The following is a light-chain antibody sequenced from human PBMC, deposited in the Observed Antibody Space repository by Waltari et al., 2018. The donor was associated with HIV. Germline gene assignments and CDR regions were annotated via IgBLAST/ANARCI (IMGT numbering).Light chain of an antibody. J-gene: IGKJ1*01. CDR1: QSVTTN. CDR3: QQNNHWPWT. CDR2: GSS. V-gene: IGKV3-15*01. Sequence: EIVMTQSPDTLSVSPGERATLSCRASQSVTTNLAWYQQKPGQAPRLLFYGSSTRATGLPDRFSGSGSGTEFTLTISSLQSEDSAVYYCQQNNHWPWTFGQGTTVEIK.